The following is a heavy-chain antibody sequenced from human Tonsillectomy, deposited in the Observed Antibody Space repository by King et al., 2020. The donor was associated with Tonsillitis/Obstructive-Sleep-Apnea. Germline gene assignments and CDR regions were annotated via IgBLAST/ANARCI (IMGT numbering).Heavy chain of an antibody. Sequence: VQLVESGGGLVQPGRSLRLSCAASGFTFDDYAMHWVRQAPGKGLEWVSGISWNSGSIGYADSVKGRFTISRDNAKNSLYLQMNSLRAEDTALYYWAKDSGVGREAVDDWGQGTLVTVSA. D-gene: IGHD3-3*01. CDR2: ISWNSGSI. J-gene: IGHJ4*02. CDR1: GFTFDDYA. V-gene: IGHV3-9*01. CDR3: AKDSGVGREAVDD.